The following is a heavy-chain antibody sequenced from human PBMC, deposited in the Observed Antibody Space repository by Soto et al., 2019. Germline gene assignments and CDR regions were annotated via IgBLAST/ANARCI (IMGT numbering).Heavy chain of an antibody. V-gene: IGHV1-24*01. CDR2: FDPEDGET. J-gene: IGHJ3*02. CDR3: ATHSPGIAVAGRVDDAFDI. D-gene: IGHD6-19*01. Sequence: ASVKVSCKVSGYTLTELSMHWVQQAPGKGLEWMGGFDPEDGETIYAQKFQGRVTMTEDTSTDTAYMELSSLRSEDTAVYYCATHSPGIAVAGRVDDAFDIWGQGTMVTVSS. CDR1: GYTLTELS.